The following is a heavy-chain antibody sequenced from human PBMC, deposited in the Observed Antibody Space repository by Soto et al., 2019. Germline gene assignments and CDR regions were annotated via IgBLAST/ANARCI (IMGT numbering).Heavy chain of an antibody. J-gene: IGHJ3*02. Sequence: EVQLVESGGTLVQPGGSLRLSCAASGFTFSRSGMTWVRQAPGTGLEWVANIKHDGRETQYVDSVKGRFTISRDNAKNSLSLQMNNLRVEDTALYYCARDGDGSAFDIWGQGTMVTVSS. V-gene: IGHV3-7*01. CDR1: GFTFSRSG. CDR3: ARDGDGSAFDI. CDR2: IKHDGRET. D-gene: IGHD1-26*01.